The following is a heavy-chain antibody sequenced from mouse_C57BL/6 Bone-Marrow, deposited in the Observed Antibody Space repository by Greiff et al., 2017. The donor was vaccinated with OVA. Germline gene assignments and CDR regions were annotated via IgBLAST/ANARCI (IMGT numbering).Heavy chain of an antibody. CDR2: ILPGSGST. D-gene: IGHD2-2*01. Sequence: QVQLQQSGAELMKPGASVKLSCKATGYTFTGYWIEWVKQRPGHGLEWIGEILPGSGSTNSNEKFKGKATFTADTSSNTAYMQLSSLTTEDSAIYYCARWNGYYVDYWGQGTTLTVSS. V-gene: IGHV1-9*01. CDR1: GYTFTGYW. J-gene: IGHJ2*01. CDR3: ARWNGYYVDY.